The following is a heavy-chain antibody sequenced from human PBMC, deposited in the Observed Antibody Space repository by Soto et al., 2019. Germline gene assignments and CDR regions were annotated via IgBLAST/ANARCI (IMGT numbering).Heavy chain of an antibody. CDR1: GFTFGSFA. J-gene: IGHJ4*02. CDR2: VSDDGITK. D-gene: IGHD6-25*01. CDR3: YSSGW. Sequence: QVQLVESGGGVVQPGRSLRLSCAASGFTFGSFAMHWVRQAPGKGLERVALVSDDGITKYYADSVTGRFTISRDNSKNTLYLEMNGLRAEDTAVYYAYSSGWWGQGTRVTVSS. V-gene: IGHV3-30*04.